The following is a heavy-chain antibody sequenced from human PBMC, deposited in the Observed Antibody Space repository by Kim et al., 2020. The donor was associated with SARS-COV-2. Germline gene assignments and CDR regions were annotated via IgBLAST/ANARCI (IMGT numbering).Heavy chain of an antibody. D-gene: IGHD6-13*01. J-gene: IGHJ4*02. CDR1: GFTFTSYS. CDR3: ARGMGRAAAETF. CDR2: VSYDGRNK. Sequence: GGSLRLSCTASGFTFTSYSMHWVRQAPGKGLEWVAVVSYDGRNKYYADSVKGRLTISRDNSKTTLYMQMSSLRPEDTALYYCARGMGRAAAETFWGQGTLVAVSS. V-gene: IGHV3-30*04.